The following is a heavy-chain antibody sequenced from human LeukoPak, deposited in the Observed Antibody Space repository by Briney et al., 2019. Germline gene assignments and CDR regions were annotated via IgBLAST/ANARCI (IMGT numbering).Heavy chain of an antibody. J-gene: IGHJ4*02. D-gene: IGHD5-24*01. CDR1: GGSFSGYY. V-gene: IGHV4-34*01. CDR2: INHSGST. Sequence: SETLFLTCAVYGGSFSGYYWSWIRQPPGKGLEWVGEINHSGSTNYNPSLKSRVTISVDTSKNQFSLKLSSVPAADTAVYYCARGSGAATIFNWGQGTLVTVSS. CDR3: ARGSGAATIFN.